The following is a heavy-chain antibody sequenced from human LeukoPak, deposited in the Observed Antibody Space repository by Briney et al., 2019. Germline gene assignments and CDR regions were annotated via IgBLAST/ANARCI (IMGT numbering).Heavy chain of an antibody. CDR2: ITHSGST. J-gene: IGHJ5*02. CDR1: GVSLSDYY. V-gene: IGHV4-34*01. CDR3: ARERASSNYNNYFDP. D-gene: IGHD5-24*01. Sequence: PLKTLSLTXEVYGVSLSDYYWSWIRQSPGKGLEWIGDITHSGSTKYNPSIKSRVAISIDKSKNQFFLRLSPVTVADTAVYYCARERASSNYNNYFDPWGQGTPVTVSS.